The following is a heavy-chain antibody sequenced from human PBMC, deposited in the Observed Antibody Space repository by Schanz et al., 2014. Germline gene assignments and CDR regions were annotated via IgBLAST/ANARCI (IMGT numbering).Heavy chain of an antibody. D-gene: IGHD1-26*01. V-gene: IGHV1-18*01. Sequence: QVQLVQSGGEVKTPGASVKVSCKASGYTFTRSGISWVRQAPGQGLEWMGWIGGFDGNTNFAQKFQGRVTMTTDISTSTVYMELRSLRSDDTAVYYCARDRDQWDGNFCDFWGQGTLVTVSS. CDR1: GYTFTRSG. J-gene: IGHJ4*02. CDR2: IGGFDGNT. CDR3: ARDRDQWDGNFCDF.